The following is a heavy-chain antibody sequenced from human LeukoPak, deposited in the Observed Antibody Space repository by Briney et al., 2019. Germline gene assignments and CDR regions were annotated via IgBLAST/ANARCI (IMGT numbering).Heavy chain of an antibody. CDR3: AKVSSSNYDYCFDY. J-gene: IGHJ4*02. D-gene: IGHD4-11*01. CDR2: ISYDGSNK. Sequence: PGGSLRLSCAASGFTFSSYGMHWVRQAPGKGLEWVAVISYDGSNKYYADSVKGRFTISRDNSKNTLYLQMNSLRAEDTAVYYCAKVSSSNYDYCFDYWGQGTLVTVSS. CDR1: GFTFSSYG. V-gene: IGHV3-30*18.